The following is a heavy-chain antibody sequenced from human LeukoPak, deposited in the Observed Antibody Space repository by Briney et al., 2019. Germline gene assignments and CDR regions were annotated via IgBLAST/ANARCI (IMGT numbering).Heavy chain of an antibody. D-gene: IGHD2-15*01. CDR2: ISGSGSST. CDR1: GFTFSSYA. J-gene: IGHJ4*02. CDR3: GGASYGTSYSGVDY. Sequence: GGSLRLSCAASGFTFSSYAMSWVRQAPGKGLEWVSAISGSGSSTYYADSVKGRFTISRDNSKNTLSLQMSSPRAEDTAVYYCGGASYGTSYSGVDYWGQGTLVSVSS. V-gene: IGHV3-23*01.